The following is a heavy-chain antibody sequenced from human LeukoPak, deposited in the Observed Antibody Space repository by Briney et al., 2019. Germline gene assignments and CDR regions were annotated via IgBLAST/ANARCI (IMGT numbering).Heavy chain of an antibody. CDR1: GFTFSSYN. CDR2: ISKDGSNK. CDR3: ARRPPAVAGLDY. V-gene: IGHV3-30*03. Sequence: GGSLRLSCAASGFTFSSYNMHWVRQAPGKGLEWVAVISKDGSNKYYAGSVKGRFTISRDNSKNTAYVEMNSLRGEDTAVYYCARRPPAVAGLDYWGQGTLVTVSS. D-gene: IGHD6-19*01. J-gene: IGHJ4*02.